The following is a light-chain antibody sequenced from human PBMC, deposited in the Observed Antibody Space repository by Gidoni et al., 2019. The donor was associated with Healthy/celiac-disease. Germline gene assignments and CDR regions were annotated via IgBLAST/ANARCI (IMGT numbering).Light chain of an antibody. V-gene: IGKV1-9*01. CDR1: QRISSY. CDR3: QQRNSDPPYT. CDR2: AAS. J-gene: IGKJ2*01. Sequence: IQFTQSPSFLSASVGDRVTITSRASQRISSYLAWYQQKPGKAPKLLIYAASTLQSGVPSMFRGSGSGTEFTLTISSLHPEDFATYYCQQRNSDPPYTFGQGTKLEIK.